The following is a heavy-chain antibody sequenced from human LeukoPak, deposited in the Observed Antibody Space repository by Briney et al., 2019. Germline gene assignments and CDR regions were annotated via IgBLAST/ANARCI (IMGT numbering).Heavy chain of an antibody. V-gene: IGHV3-11*06. CDR2: ISGGSSYI. D-gene: IGHD3-22*01. J-gene: IGHJ1*01. Sequence: SGGSLRLSCAASGFTFSDYYMSWIRQAPGKGLEWVASISGGSSYIFHADSVKGRFTISRDNSKNSVFLQMNSLRVDDTALYYCARGDYYDSSPHYWGQGTLVIVSS. CDR3: ARGDYYDSSPHY. CDR1: GFTFSDYY.